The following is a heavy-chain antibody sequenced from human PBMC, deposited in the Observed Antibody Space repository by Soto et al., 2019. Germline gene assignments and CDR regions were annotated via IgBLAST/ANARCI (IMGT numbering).Heavy chain of an antibody. CDR2: IYYSGST. J-gene: IGHJ4*02. CDR1: GGSISSSSYY. Sequence: QLQLQESGPGLEKPSETLSLTCTVSGGSISSSSYYWGWIRQPPGKGLEWIGSIYYSGSTYYNPSLKSRVTISVDTSKNQFSLKLSSVTAADTAVYYCARGAGATPFDYWGQGTLVTVSS. D-gene: IGHD1-26*01. CDR3: ARGAGATPFDY. V-gene: IGHV4-39*01.